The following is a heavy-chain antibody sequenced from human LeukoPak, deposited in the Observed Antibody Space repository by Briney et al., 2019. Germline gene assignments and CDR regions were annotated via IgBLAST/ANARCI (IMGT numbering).Heavy chain of an antibody. J-gene: IGHJ3*02. D-gene: IGHD5-18*01. CDR3: ARSTSYGYHYYSAPDAFDI. Sequence: GASVKVSCKASGGTFSSYAISWVRQAPGQGLEWVGGIIPIFGTANYAQKFQGRVTITADESTSTAYMELSSLRSEDTAVYYCARSTSYGYHYYSAPDAFDIWGQGTMVTVSS. V-gene: IGHV1-69*13. CDR1: GGTFSSYA. CDR2: IIPIFGTA.